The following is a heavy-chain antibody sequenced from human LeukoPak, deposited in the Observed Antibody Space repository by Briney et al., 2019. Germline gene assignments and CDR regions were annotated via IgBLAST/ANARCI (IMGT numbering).Heavy chain of an antibody. CDR3: ARALAYYCSSTSCQVGTFDP. V-gene: IGHV1-46*01. D-gene: IGHD2-2*01. J-gene: IGHJ5*02. CDR1: GYTFTSYY. CDR2: INPSGGST. Sequence: ASVKVSCKASGYTFTSYYMHWVRQAPGQGLEWMGIINPSGGSTSYAQKFQGRVTMTRDMSTSTVYMELSSLRSEDTAVYYCARALAYYCSSTSCQVGTFDPWGQGTLVTVSS.